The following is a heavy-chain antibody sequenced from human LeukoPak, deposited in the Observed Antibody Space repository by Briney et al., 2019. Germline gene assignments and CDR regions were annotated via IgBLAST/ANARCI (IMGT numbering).Heavy chain of an antibody. J-gene: IGHJ4*02. CDR2: ISAYNGNT. D-gene: IGHD5-12*01. V-gene: IGHV1-18*01. CDR1: GYTFTNYG. Sequence: ASVKVFCKASGYTFTNYGISWVRQAHGQGLEWMGWISAYNGNTNYAQKVQGRVTMTTDTSTSTAYMELRSLRSDDTAVYYCARDPPREYSGYDFFDYWGQGTLVTVS. CDR3: ARDPPREYSGYDFFDY.